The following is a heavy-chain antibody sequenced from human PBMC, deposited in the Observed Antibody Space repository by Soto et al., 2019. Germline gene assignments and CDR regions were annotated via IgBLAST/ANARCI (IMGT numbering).Heavy chain of an antibody. CDR2: IIPIFGTA. D-gene: IGHD6-6*01. CDR3: ARGPSIAAPRGGGDY. V-gene: IGHV1-69*06. CDR1: GGTFSSYA. Sequence: ASVKVSCKASGGTFSSYAISWVRQAPGQGLEWMGGIIPIFGTANYAQKFQGRVTITADKSTSTAYMELSSLRSEDTAVYYCARGPSIAAPRGGGDYWGQGTLVTVSS. J-gene: IGHJ4*02.